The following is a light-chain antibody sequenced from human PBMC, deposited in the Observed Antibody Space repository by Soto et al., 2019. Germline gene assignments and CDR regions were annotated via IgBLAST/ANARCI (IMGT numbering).Light chain of an antibody. CDR3: QQYNGYLWT. CDR2: DAS. J-gene: IGKJ1*01. Sequence: DLQMTQSPSTLAASVGDRVTITCRASQSVSRWWAWYQQKPGKAPKLLIYDASILESGVPSRFTGSGSGTEFTLTICSLQPSDFATYFCQQYNGYLWTFGQGTKVEI. CDR1: QSVSRW. V-gene: IGKV1-5*01.